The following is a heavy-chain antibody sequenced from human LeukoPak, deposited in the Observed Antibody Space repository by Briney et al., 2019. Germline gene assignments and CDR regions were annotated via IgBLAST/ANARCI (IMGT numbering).Heavy chain of an antibody. CDR3: ARDQYCSGGSCYLFDY. D-gene: IGHD2-15*01. V-gene: IGHV1-2*02. CDR1: GYTFTGYY. J-gene: IGHJ4*02. CDR2: INPNSGGT. Sequence: AASVKVSCTASGYTFTGYYMHWVRQAPGQGLEWMGWINPNSGGTNYAQKFQGRVTMTRDTSISTAYMELSRLRSDDTAVYYCARDQYCSGGSCYLFDYWGQGTLVTVSS.